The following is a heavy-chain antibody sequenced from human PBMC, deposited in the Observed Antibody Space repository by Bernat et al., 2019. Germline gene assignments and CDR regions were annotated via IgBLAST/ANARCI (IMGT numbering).Heavy chain of an antibody. CDR1: GFTFSSYG. CDR2: ISYDGSNK. Sequence: QVQLVESGGGVVQPGRSLRLSCAASGFTFSSYGMHWVRQAPGKGLEWVAVISYDGSNKYYADSVNGRFTISRDNSKNTLYLQMNSLRAEDTAVYYCAKNLRRYCSGGSCSEIDYWGQGTLVTVSS. D-gene: IGHD2-15*01. J-gene: IGHJ4*02. CDR3: AKNLRRYCSGGSCSEIDY. V-gene: IGHV3-30*18.